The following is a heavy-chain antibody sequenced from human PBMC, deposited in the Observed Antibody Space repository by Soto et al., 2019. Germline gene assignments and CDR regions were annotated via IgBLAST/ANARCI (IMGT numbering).Heavy chain of an antibody. V-gene: IGHV4-61*01. D-gene: IGHD6-19*01. CDR2: IYNTETF. J-gene: IGHJ4*02. CDR3: ARVPLRYSSSHNFDS. Sequence: QVRLQESGPGLVKPSETLSLTCSVSGVSVSSGSFYWSWIRQPPGKGLEWIGFIYNTETFNYNPSLKSRVTFSVYASKHQFSLKLSSLTAADTAVYYCARVPLRYSSSHNFDSCGQVALVTVSS. CDR1: GVSVSSGSFY.